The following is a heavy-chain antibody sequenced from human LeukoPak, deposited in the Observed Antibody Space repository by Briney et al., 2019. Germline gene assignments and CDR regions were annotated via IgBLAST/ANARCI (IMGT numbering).Heavy chain of an antibody. CDR3: AKVVAGNIDYYFDY. CDR2: ISGTGGST. Sequence: GGSLRLSCVASGFTFTSDAMNWVRQAPGKGLEWVAGISGTGGSTHYADSVKGRFTISRDNSKNTVYLQMRNLRVEHTAVYYCAKVVAGNIDYYFDYWGQGILVAVSS. V-gene: IGHV3-23*01. CDR1: GFTFTSDA. D-gene: IGHD2/OR15-2a*01. J-gene: IGHJ4*02.